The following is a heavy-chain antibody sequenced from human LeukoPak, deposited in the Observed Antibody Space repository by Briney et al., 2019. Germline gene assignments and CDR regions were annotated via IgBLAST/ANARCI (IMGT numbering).Heavy chain of an antibody. J-gene: IGHJ1*01. CDR2: IYPRDGST. CDR1: GYTFSNYY. Sequence: GASVKVSCKASGYTFSNYYLHWVRQAPGHGLEWLGMIYPRDGSTSYAQNFQGRVTITADESASTAYMELSSLRSEDTAVYYCARDSSDVRSLIAHWGQGTLVTGSS. CDR3: ARDSSDVRSLIAH. D-gene: IGHD3-10*02. V-gene: IGHV1-46*01.